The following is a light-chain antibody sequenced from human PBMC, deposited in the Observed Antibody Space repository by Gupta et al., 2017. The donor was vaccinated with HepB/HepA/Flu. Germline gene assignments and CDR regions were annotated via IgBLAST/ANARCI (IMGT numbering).Light chain of an antibody. CDR3: QQFNYYPRT. V-gene: IGKV1-9*01. CDR2: DAS. J-gene: IGKJ1*01. CDR1: QGIASY. Sequence: DVQLTQSPAFLSASVGDRVTVTCRASQGIASYLAWYQQKPGKAPKLLIYDASTLQSGVPSRFSGSGSGTEFTLTISSLQPEDFATYFCQQFNYYPRTFGQGTKVEIK.